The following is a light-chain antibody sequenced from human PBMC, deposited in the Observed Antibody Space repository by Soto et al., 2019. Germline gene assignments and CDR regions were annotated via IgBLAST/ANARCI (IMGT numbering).Light chain of an antibody. CDR2: DVS. V-gene: IGLV2-14*01. CDR3: SSYTSSSTLLYV. J-gene: IGLJ1*01. Sequence: QPASVSGSPGQSITISYTGTSSDVGGYNYVSWYQQHPGKAPKLMIYDVSNRPSGVSNRFSGSKSGNTASLTISGLQAEDESYYYCSSYTSSSTLLYVFGTGTKLTVL. CDR1: SSDVGGYNY.